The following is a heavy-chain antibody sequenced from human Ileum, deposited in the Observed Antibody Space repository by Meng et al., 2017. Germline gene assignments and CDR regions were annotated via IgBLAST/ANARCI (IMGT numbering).Heavy chain of an antibody. D-gene: IGHD3-10*01. CDR1: GGSVSSASYY. CDR3: ARFYGSGTFEVHDY. Sequence: LQDACPGLVRPSATLSLSCYVSGGSVSSASYYWSWIRQPPGKGLEWIGLIHFSGSRNYNPSLKSRVTMSVDTSKNQVSLRLTSVTAADTAVYYCARFYGSGTFEVHDYWGQGTLVTVSS. V-gene: IGHV4-61*01. CDR2: IHFSGSR. J-gene: IGHJ4*02.